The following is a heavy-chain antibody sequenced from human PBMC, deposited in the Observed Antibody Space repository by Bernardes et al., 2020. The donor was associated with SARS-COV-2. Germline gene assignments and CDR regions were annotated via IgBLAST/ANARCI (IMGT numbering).Heavy chain of an antibody. V-gene: IGHV3-23*01. J-gene: IGHJ4*02. CDR2: ISGSGGST. Sequence: GGSLRLSCAASGFTFSSYAMSWVRQAPGKGLEWVSAISGSGGSTYYADSVKGRFTISRDNSKNTLYLQMNSLRAEDTAVYYCLSFSSGWYADYWGQGTLVTVSS. CDR3: LSFSSGWYADY. CDR1: GFTFSSYA. D-gene: IGHD6-19*01.